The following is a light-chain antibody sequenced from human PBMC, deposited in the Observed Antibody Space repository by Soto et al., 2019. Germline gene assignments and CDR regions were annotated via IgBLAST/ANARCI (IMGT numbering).Light chain of an antibody. CDR1: SSDVGGYNY. J-gene: IGLJ1*01. Sequence: QSVLTQPASVSGSPGQSITISCTGTSSDVGGYNYVSWYQQHPGKAPKLMIYEVSNRPSGVSNRFSGSKSGNTASLTISGLQADDEADYYGISYTSSSTHYVFGTGTKLTVL. CDR3: ISYTSSSTHYV. V-gene: IGLV2-14*01. CDR2: EVS.